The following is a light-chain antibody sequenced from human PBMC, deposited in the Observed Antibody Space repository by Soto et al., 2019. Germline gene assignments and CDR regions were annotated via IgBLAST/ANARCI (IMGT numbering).Light chain of an antibody. CDR1: QSISSY. Sequence: DIKMTQSPSSLSASVGDRVTITCRASQSISSYLNWYQQKPGKAPKLLIYAASSLQSGVPSRFSGSGSGTDFTLTISSLQPEDFATYYCQQSYSTPPTTLGQGTRLEI. CDR2: AAS. J-gene: IGKJ5*01. V-gene: IGKV1-39*01. CDR3: QQSYSTPPTT.